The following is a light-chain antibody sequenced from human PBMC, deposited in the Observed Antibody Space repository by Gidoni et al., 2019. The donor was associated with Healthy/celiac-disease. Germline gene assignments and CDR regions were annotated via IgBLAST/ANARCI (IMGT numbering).Light chain of an antibody. CDR2: DAT. Sequence: IHMAHAPSSLSASVGDRVTSTCQASQDISNCVNWYQQKPGKAPKLLIYDATKMETVVPTSISGGGSGTDFTSISSSLQPEDFVTYCWQQYDNLPWTFGQGTRVDI. V-gene: IGKV1-33*01. CDR1: QDISNC. CDR3: QQYDNLPWT. J-gene: IGKJ1*01.